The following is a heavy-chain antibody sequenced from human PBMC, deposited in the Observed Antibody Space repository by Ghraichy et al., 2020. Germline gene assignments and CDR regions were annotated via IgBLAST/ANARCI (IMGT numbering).Heavy chain of an antibody. CDR3: TTGSLVVFTGGEDC. CDR2: IKSKTDGGTA. CDR1: GFTFSSAY. Sequence: GSLRLSCAASGFTFSSAYMSWVRQAPGKGLEWVGRIKSKTDGGTADYAAPVRGRFTISRDDSKNTLFLQMNSLKTEDKAVYYCTTGSLVVFTGGEDCWGQGTQVIVSS. V-gene: IGHV3-15*01. J-gene: IGHJ4*02. D-gene: IGHD2-15*01.